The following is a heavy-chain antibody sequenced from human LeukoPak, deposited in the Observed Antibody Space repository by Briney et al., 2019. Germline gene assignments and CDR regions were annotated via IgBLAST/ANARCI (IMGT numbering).Heavy chain of an antibody. CDR1: GYTFTTYD. V-gene: IGHV1-46*01. CDR2: INPSGGST. Sequence: ASVKVSCKASGYTFTTYDINWVRQAPGQGLEWMGIINPSGGSTSYAQKFQGRVTMTRDTSTSTVYMELSSLRSEDTAVYYCARADCGGDCYPSTYFDYWGQGTLVTVSS. J-gene: IGHJ4*02. CDR3: ARADCGGDCYPSTYFDY. D-gene: IGHD2-21*01.